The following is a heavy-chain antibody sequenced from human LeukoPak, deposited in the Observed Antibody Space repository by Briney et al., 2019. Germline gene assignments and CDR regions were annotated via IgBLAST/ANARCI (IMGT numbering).Heavy chain of an antibody. J-gene: IGHJ2*01. CDR3: ARVASAYWYFDL. V-gene: IGHV4-59*01. CDR2: IYYSGST. CDR1: GGSISSYY. Sequence: PSETLSLTCTVSGGSISSYYWSWIRQPPGKGLEWIGYIYYSGSTNYNPPLKSRVTISVDTSKNQFSLKLSSVTAADTAVYYCARVASAYWYFDLWGRGTLVTVSS.